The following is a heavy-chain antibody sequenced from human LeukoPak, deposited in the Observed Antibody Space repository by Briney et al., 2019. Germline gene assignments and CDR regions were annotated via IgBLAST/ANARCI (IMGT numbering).Heavy chain of an antibody. Sequence: GRSLRLSCAVSGFTFDDYAMHWVRQAPGKGLEWVSGISWNSGSIGYADSVKGRFTISRDNAKNSLYLQMNSLRAEDTALYYCAKDSLPFIAAAGHVGDYWGQGTLVTVSS. J-gene: IGHJ4*02. CDR2: ISWNSGSI. CDR1: GFTFDDYA. CDR3: AKDSLPFIAAAGHVGDY. D-gene: IGHD6-13*01. V-gene: IGHV3-9*01.